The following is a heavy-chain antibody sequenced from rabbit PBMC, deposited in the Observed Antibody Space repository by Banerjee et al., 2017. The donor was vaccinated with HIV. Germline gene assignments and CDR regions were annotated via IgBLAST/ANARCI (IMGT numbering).Heavy chain of an antibody. Sequence: QEQLEESGGGLVKPEGSLTLTCTASGFDFSNYYMNWVRQAPGEGLEYIGTISTGGRTYYASWVNGRFTISKDNAQNTVFLQMTSLTAADTATYFCVRRISDAYDLWGPGTLVTVS. V-gene: IGHV1S29*01. D-gene: IGHD6-1*01. CDR2: ISTGGRT. CDR3: VRRISDAYDL. CDR1: GFDFSNYY. J-gene: IGHJ6*01.